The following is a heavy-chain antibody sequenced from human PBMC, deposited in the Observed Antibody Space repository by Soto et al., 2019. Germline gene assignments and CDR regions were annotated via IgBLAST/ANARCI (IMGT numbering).Heavy chain of an antibody. CDR3: AWGMDV. V-gene: IGHV4-39*01. J-gene: IGHJ6*02. CDR2: IYYGENI. CDR1: GGSISSSSYY. Sequence: SETLSLTCTVSGGSISSSSYYWGWIRRPPGKGLEWIGSIYYGENIFYNPSLKSRVTISIDTSKNQFSMKLSSVTAADTAVYYCAWGMDVWGQGTTVTVSS.